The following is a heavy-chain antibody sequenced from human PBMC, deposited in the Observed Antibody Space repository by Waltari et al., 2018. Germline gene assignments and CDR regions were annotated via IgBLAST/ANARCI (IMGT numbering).Heavy chain of an antibody. CDR2: IYYSGST. J-gene: IGHJ6*02. CDR1: GGSISSHY. Sequence: QVQLQESGPGLVKPSETLSLTCTVSGGSISSHYWSWIRQPPGKGLEWIGYIYYSGSTNYNPSLKSRVTISVDTSKKQFSLKLSSVTAADTAVYYCARETVTTGMDVWGQGTTVTVSS. CDR3: ARETVTTGMDV. V-gene: IGHV4-59*11. D-gene: IGHD4-17*01.